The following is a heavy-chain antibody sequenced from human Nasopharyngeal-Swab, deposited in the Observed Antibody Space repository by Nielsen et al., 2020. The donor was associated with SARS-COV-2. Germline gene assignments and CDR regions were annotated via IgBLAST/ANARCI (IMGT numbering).Heavy chain of an antibody. CDR2: IYYSESP. V-gene: IGHV4-59*06. D-gene: IGHD3-22*01. J-gene: IGHJ3*02. CDR1: GGSISSYY. Sequence: SETLSLTCTVSGGSISSYYWSWIRQHTGKGLEWIGNIYYSESPYYNPSLKSRVTISVDTSKNQFSLKLGSVTAADTAVYYCARAMIVVVINAFDIWGQGTMVTVSS. CDR3: ARAMIVVVINAFDI.